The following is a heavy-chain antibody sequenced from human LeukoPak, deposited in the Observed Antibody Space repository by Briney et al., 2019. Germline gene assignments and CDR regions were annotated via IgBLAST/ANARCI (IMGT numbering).Heavy chain of an antibody. Sequence: ASVKVSCKASGYTFTSYYMHWVRQAPGQGLEWMGIINPSGGSTSCAQKFQGRVTMTRDTSTSTVYMELSSLRSEDKAMYYCARQGSWGTDAFAIWGEGKMVTVSS. D-gene: IGHD3-10*01. V-gene: IGHV1-46*01. CDR3: ARQGSWGTDAFAI. CDR2: INPSGGST. CDR1: GYTFTSYY. J-gene: IGHJ3*02.